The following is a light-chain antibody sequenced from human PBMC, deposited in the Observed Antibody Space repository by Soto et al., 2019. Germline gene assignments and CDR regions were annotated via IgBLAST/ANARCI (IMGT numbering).Light chain of an antibody. Sequence: SYELTQPPSVSVAPGQTARITRGGNNIGSKSVHWYQQKPGQAPVLVVNDDSARPSGIPERFSGSNSGNTATLTISRVEAGDEADYYCQVWDSSSDHYVFGTGTKVTVL. CDR3: QVWDSSSDHYV. J-gene: IGLJ1*01. CDR2: DDS. V-gene: IGLV3-21*02. CDR1: NIGSKS.